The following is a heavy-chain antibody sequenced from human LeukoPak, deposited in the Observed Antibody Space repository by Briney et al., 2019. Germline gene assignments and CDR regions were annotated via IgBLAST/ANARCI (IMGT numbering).Heavy chain of an antibody. J-gene: IGHJ4*02. V-gene: IGHV3-21*01. D-gene: IGHD3-22*01. CDR2: ISSSSSYI. Sequence: GGSLRLSCAASGFTFSSYSMNWVRQAPGKGLEWVSSISSSSSYIYYADSVKGRFTISRDNAKNSLYLQMNSLRAEDTAVYYCARLQPYYYDSSGYSFDYWGQGTLVTVSS. CDR3: ARLQPYYYDSSGYSFDY. CDR1: GFTFSSYS.